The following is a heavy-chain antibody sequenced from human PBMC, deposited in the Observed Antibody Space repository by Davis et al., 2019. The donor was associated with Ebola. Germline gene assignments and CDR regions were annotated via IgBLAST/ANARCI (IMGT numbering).Heavy chain of an antibody. J-gene: IGHJ6*02. V-gene: IGHV3-23*01. Sequence: PGGSLRLSCAASGFTFSTYSINWVRQAPGKGLEWVSGIGSDSGTHYAHSVKGRFTISRDDSKNTLYLQMNSLRGEDTAIYYCAKDLFWWSASDVWGQGTTVTVS. D-gene: IGHD2-8*02. CDR3: AKDLFWWSASDV. CDR1: GFTFSTYS. CDR2: IGSDSGT.